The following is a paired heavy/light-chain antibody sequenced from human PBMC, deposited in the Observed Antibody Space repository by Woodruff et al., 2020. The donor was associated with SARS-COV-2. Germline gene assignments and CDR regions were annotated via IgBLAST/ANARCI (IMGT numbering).Light chain of an antibody. CDR1: SSDVGGYNY. V-gene: IGLV2-14*01. CDR3: SSYTSSSTRV. CDR2: EVS. J-gene: IGLJ7*01. Sequence: QSALTQPASVSGSPGQSITISCTGTSSDVGGYNYVSWYQQHPGKAPKLMIYEVSNRPSGVSNRFSGSKSGNTASLTISGLQAEDEADYYCSSYTSSSTRVFGGGTQLTVL.
Heavy chain of an antibody. CDR1: GYTFTDYY. D-gene: IGHD3-22*01. J-gene: IGHJ4*02. CDR3: AIQLRSILYYDSSGYSSSEY. Sequence: EVQLVQSGAEVKKPGATVKISCKVSGYTFTDYYMHWVQQAPGKGLEWMGLVDPEDGETIYAEKFQGRVTITADTSTDTAYMELSSLRSEDTAVYYCAIQLRSILYYDSSGYSSSEYWGQGTLVTVSS. CDR2: VDPEDGET. V-gene: IGHV1-69-2*01.